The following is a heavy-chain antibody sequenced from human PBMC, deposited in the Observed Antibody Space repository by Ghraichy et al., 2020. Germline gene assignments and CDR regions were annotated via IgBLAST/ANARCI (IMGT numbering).Heavy chain of an antibody. CDR2: VSPKNGGT. CDR1: GYRFIDNY. V-gene: IGHV1-2*02. D-gene: IGHD3-10*01. CDR3: ARDRRAYASGNYDY. Sequence: ASVKVSCKTSGYRFIDNYIHWVRKAPGQGLEWMGWVSPKNGGTNYGQKFQGRVTMTGDTTTNTAYMDLTGLKSDDTAFYYCARDRRAYASGNYDYWGQGTQVTVS. J-gene: IGHJ4*02.